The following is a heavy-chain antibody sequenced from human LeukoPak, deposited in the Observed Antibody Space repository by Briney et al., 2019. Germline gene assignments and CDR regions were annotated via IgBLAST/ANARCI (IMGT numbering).Heavy chain of an antibody. J-gene: IGHJ4*02. D-gene: IGHD2-21*01. Sequence: PGGSLRLSCAASGFTFSSYGMHWVRQAPGKGLEWVAVIWYDGSNKYYADSVKGRFTISRDNSKNTVYVQMNSLRTEDTAVYYCAKDGVAKKVDCWGQGTLVTVSS. CDR2: IWYDGSNK. CDR1: GFTFSSYG. V-gene: IGHV3-30*02. CDR3: AKDGVAKKVDC.